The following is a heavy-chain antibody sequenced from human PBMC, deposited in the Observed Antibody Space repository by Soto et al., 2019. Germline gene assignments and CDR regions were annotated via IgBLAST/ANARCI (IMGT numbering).Heavy chain of an antibody. D-gene: IGHD6-13*01. V-gene: IGHV3-30*18. J-gene: IGHJ6*02. CDR3: AKEDRAGVAAGPHYYYYYGMDV. CDR1: GFTFSSYS. CDR2: ITNNRSNK. Sequence: PGGSLRLSCAASGFTFSSYSMHWVRQAPGKGLEWVSDITNNRSNKYYADSVKGRFTISRDNAKNTLYLQMNSLRAEDTAVYYCAKEDRAGVAAGPHYYYYYGMDVWGQGTTVTVSS.